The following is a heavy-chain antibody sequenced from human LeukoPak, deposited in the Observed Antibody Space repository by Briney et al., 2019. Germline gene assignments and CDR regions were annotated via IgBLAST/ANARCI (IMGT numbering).Heavy chain of an antibody. J-gene: IGHJ4*02. D-gene: IGHD3-10*01. Sequence: GGSLRLSCAASGFTFSSYAMSWVRQAPGKGLEWVSAISGSGGSTYYADSVKGRFTISRDNSKNTLYLQMNSLRAEDTAVYYCAKDISNYHGSGSYFTPDYWGQGTLVTVSS. CDR1: GFTFSSYA. V-gene: IGHV3-23*01. CDR2: ISGSGGST. CDR3: AKDISNYHGSGSYFTPDY.